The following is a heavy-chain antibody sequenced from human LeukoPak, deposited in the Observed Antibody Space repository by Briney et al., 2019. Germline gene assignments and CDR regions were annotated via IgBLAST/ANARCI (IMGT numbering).Heavy chain of an antibody. CDR3: ARVVLLWFGELSRPDY. V-gene: IGHV1-18*01. Sequence: ASVKVSCKASGYTFTSYGISWVRQAPGQGLEWMGWISAYNGNTNYAQKLQGRVTMTTDTSTSTAYLELRSLRSDDTAVYYCARVVLLWFGELSRPDYWGQGTLVTVSS. CDR2: ISAYNGNT. D-gene: IGHD3-10*01. CDR1: GYTFTSYG. J-gene: IGHJ4*02.